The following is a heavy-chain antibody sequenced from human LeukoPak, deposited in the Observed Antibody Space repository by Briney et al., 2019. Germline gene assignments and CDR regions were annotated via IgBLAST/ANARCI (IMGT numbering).Heavy chain of an antibody. CDR3: ARDRGDYYGSGSYWGNDY. CDR1: GYTFTGYY. D-gene: IGHD3-10*01. CDR2: INPNSGGT. Sequence: GASVKVSCKASGYTFTGYYMHWVRQAPGQGLEWMGWINPNSGGTNYAQKFQGRVTMTRDTSISTAYMELSGLRSDDTAVYYCARDRGDYYGSGSYWGNDYWGQGTLVTVSS. V-gene: IGHV1-2*02. J-gene: IGHJ4*02.